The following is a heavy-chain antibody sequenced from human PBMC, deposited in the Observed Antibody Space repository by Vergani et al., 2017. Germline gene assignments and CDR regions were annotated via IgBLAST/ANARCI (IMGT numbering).Heavy chain of an antibody. V-gene: IGHV1-46*01. CDR3: ARAKWGSSYWYFDL. D-gene: IGHD6-6*01. CDR1: GYTFSNYY. Sequence: QVQVVQSGAEVKKSGASVKVSCKTSGYTFSNYYMHWVRQAPGQGLEWMGIINPSGGHTNYAQKFQGRVTMTRDTSTSTVYMELSSLRSEDTAIYYCARAKWGSSYWYFDLWGRGTLVTVSS. J-gene: IGHJ2*01. CDR2: INPSGGHT.